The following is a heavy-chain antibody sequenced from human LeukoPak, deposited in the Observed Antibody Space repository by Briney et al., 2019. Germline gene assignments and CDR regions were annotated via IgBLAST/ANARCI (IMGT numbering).Heavy chain of an antibody. J-gene: IGHJ4*02. CDR1: GYSFTSYW. CDR2: IYPGDSDT. CDR3: ARCGPNYDFWSGYSYYFDY. Sequence: GESLKISCKGSGYSFTSYWIGWVRQMPGKGLEWMGIIYPGDSDTRYSPSFQGQVTISADKSISTAYLQWSSLKASATAMYYCARCGPNYDFWSGYSYYFDYWGQGTLVTVPS. D-gene: IGHD3-3*01. V-gene: IGHV5-51*01.